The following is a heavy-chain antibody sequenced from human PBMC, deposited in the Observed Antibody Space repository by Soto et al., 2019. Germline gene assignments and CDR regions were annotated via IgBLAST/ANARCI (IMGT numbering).Heavy chain of an antibody. Sequence: QGQLVESGGGVVQPGRSLRVSCAASGFTFSSYGMHWVRQPPGKGLEWVAVVSYDGANEAYADSVKGRFTVSRDNSKNRVFLQMNGQRAGDMAVYYCAKSKSGVGPYQLQSVFDYWGQVALVAVSS. V-gene: IGHV3-30*18. CDR3: AKSKSGVGPYQLQSVFDY. J-gene: IGHJ4*02. CDR1: GFTFSSYG. CDR2: VSYDGANE. D-gene: IGHD1-26*01.